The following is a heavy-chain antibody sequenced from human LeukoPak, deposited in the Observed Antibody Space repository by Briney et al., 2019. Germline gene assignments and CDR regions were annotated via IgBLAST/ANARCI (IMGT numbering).Heavy chain of an antibody. V-gene: IGHV3-9*01. Sequence: GGSLRLSCAASGFKFDDYAMHWVRQVPGKGLEWVSGISWNSGLIDYADSVKGRFSISRDNAKNSLYLQMNSLKAEDTALYYCAKERSSAIDYWGQGTLVTVSS. J-gene: IGHJ4*02. CDR3: AKERSSAIDY. D-gene: IGHD2-15*01. CDR2: ISWNSGLI. CDR1: GFKFDDYA.